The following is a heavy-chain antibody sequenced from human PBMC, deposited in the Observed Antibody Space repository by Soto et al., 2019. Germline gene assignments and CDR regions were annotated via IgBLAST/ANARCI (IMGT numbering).Heavy chain of an antibody. CDR1: GYNFADYY. CDR3: AREGRDYYDSSGSPPVSYDY. J-gene: IGHJ4*02. Sequence: VNVTCRASGYNFADYYMHGVRQAPGQGLEWMGWINPNSGGTNYAQKFQGWVTMTRDTSISTAYMELSRLRSDDTAVYYCAREGRDYYDSSGSPPVSYDYWGQGTLVTVSS. CDR2: INPNSGGT. V-gene: IGHV1-2*04. D-gene: IGHD3-22*01.